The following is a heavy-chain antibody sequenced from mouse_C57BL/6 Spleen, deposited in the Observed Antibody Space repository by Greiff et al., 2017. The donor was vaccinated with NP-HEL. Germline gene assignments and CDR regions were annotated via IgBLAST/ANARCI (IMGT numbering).Heavy chain of an antibody. J-gene: IGHJ3*01. Sequence: QVQLQQPGAELVKPGASVKLSCKASGYTFTSYWMQWVKQRPGQGLEWIGEIDPSDSYTNYNQKFKGKATLTVDTSSSTAYMQLSSLTSEDSAVYYCARVRDGNPFAYWGQGTLVTVSA. CDR3: ARVRDGNPFAY. D-gene: IGHD2-1*01. CDR1: GYTFTSYW. V-gene: IGHV1-50*01. CDR2: IDPSDSYT.